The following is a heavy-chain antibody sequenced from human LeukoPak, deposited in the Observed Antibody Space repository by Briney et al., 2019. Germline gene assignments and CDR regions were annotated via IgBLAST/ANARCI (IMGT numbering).Heavy chain of an antibody. CDR3: ARDGGYDSGYPRYFDL. D-gene: IGHD3-9*01. CDR1: GFSFSDYY. CDR2: ISSTGSTT. V-gene: IGHV3-11*01. J-gene: IGHJ2*01. Sequence: GGSLRLSCAASGFSFSDYYMSWIRQAPGKGLEWVSWVSFISSTGSTTYYADPVKGRFTISRDNAKSSLYLQMNSLSAEDTAVYYCARDGGYDSGYPRYFDLWGRGTLVTVSS.